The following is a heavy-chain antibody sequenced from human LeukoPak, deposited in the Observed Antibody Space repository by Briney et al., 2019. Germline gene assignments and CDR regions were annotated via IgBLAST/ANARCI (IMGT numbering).Heavy chain of an antibody. J-gene: IGHJ4*02. Sequence: GESLKISCKGSGCSFTSYWIGWVRQMPGKGLEWMGIIYPGDSDTRYSPSFQGQVTISADKSISTAYLQWSSLKASDTAMYYCARSYYYDSSGYFLGGYWGQGTLVTVSS. V-gene: IGHV5-51*01. CDR3: ARSYYYDSSGYFLGGY. CDR1: GCSFTSYW. D-gene: IGHD3-22*01. CDR2: IYPGDSDT.